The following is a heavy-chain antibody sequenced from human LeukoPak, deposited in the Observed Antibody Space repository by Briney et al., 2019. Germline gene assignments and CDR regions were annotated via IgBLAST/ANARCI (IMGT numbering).Heavy chain of an antibody. CDR2: INQDGSKE. CDR3: ARGAHYYDSQFGWFDP. CDR1: GFTFNTYW. J-gene: IGHJ5*02. V-gene: IGHV3-7*01. Sequence: GGSLRLSCAASGFTFNTYWMTWVRQAPGVGLEWVANINQDGSKEYYVDSVKGRFTISRDNAKNSVFLQMSSLRGEDTAVYYCARGAHYYDSQFGWFDPWGQGTLVTVSS. D-gene: IGHD3-22*01.